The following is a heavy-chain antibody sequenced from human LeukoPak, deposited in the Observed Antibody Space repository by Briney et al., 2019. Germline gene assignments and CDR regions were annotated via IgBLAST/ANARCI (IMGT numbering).Heavy chain of an antibody. CDR2: ISYDGSKK. CDR1: GFTFSSYG. D-gene: IGHD1-7*01. V-gene: IGHV3-30*18. Sequence: PGRSLRLSCAASGFTFSSYGMHWVRQAPGKGLEWVAVISYDGSKKYYADSVKGRFTISRDNSKNTLYVQVNSLRAEDTAVYYCAKGAATKPFDCWGQGTLVTVSS. CDR3: AKGAATKPFDC. J-gene: IGHJ4*02.